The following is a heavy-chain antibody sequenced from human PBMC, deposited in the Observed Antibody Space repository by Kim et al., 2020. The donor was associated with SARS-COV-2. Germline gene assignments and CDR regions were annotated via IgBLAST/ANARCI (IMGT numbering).Heavy chain of an antibody. CDR3: AKGRVWKAVVPPAT. CDR2: ISYDGSNK. CDR1: GFTFSSYG. Sequence: GGSLRLSCAASGFTFSSYGMHWVRQAPGKGLEWVAVISYDGSNKYYVDSVKGRFTISRDNSKNTLYLQMNSLRAEDTAVYYCAKGRVWKAVVPPATWGQGTLVTVSS. V-gene: IGHV3-30*18. D-gene: IGHD2-2*01. J-gene: IGHJ5*02.